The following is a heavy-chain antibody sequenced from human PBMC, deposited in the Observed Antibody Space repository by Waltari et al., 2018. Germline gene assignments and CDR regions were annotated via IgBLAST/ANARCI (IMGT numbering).Heavy chain of an antibody. J-gene: IGHJ4*02. Sequence: EVQLVESGGDLVQPGGSLRLSCAASGFTFSLFWMTWLRQVPGKGLEWVANINDDGSAEFYVDSVRGRFSISRDRDKNTLSLQMNSLEVDDTAIYYCVRGSRGWSGIDYWGQGALVIVSS. D-gene: IGHD6-19*01. CDR1: GFTFSLFW. CDR3: VRGSRGWSGIDY. CDR2: INDDGSAE. V-gene: IGHV3-7*04.